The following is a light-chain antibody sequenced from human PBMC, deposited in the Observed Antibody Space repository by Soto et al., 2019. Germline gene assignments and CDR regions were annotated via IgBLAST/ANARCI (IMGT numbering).Light chain of an antibody. J-gene: IGKJ4*01. Sequence: DIQLTQSPSTLSASVGDRVTITCRASQGINNYLTWYLQKPGKAPKLLIYAASTLQSGVPSRFSGSGSGTDFTLTISSLQPEDFATYHCQQLNSYPFTFGGGTKVDIK. CDR1: QGINNY. CDR2: AAS. V-gene: IGKV1-9*01. CDR3: QQLNSYPFT.